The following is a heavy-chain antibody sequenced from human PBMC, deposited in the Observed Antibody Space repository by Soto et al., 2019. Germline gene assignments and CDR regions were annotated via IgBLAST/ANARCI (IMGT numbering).Heavy chain of an antibody. J-gene: IGHJ4*02. CDR1: GFAFSSYG. CDR2: IKKDGSEE. CDR3: ATSSDAGYIFDF. V-gene: IGHV3-7*01. D-gene: IGHD3-9*01. Sequence: PGGSLRLSCAASGFAFSSYGMSWVRQAPGKGLEWVANIKKDGSEEYYVDSVKGRFTISRDSAKNLLYLQMNSLRAEDTAVYYCATSSDAGYIFDFWGQGTLVTVSS.